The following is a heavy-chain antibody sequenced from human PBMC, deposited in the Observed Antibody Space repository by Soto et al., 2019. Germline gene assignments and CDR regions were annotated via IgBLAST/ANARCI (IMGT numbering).Heavy chain of an antibody. D-gene: IGHD3-3*01. J-gene: IGHJ6*02. CDR3: ARVEAGYYTPYYCYYGMDV. Sequence: GASVKVSCKASGGTFSSYAISWVRQAPGQGLEWMGGIIPIFGTANYAQKFQGRVTITADESTSTAYTELSSLRSEDTAVYYCARVEAGYYTPYYCYYGMDVWGQGTTVTVS. V-gene: IGHV1-69*13. CDR1: GGTFSSYA. CDR2: IIPIFGTA.